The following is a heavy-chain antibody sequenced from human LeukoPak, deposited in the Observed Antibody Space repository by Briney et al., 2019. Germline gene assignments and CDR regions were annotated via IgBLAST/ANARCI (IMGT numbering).Heavy chain of an antibody. J-gene: IGHJ6*02. D-gene: IGHD4-17*01. CDR3: AKAVTRSGMDV. CDR1: GFTFSSYA. V-gene: IGHV3-23*01. Sequence: AESLRLSCAASGFTFSSYAMSLVRQPPGQGLEWVSAISGSGGSTYYADSVKGRFTISRDNSKNTLYLQMNSLRAEDTAVYYCAKAVTRSGMDVWGQGTTVTVSS. CDR2: ISGSGGST.